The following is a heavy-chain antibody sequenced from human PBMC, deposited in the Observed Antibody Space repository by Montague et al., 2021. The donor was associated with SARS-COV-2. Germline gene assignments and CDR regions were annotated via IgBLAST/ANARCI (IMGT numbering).Heavy chain of an antibody. Sequence: SETLSLTCAVSGGSMRSFYWSWVRQSPGKGLEWIGRIYTSGTTDYNPSLESRVTMSLDTSKTQFSLKLTSVTAADTAVYYCARNGKAAAGYWYFELWGQGTLVTVSS. CDR1: GGSMRSFY. V-gene: IGHV4-59*10. CDR2: IYTSGTT. CDR3: ARNGKAAAGYWYFEL. J-gene: IGHJ2*01. D-gene: IGHD6-13*01.